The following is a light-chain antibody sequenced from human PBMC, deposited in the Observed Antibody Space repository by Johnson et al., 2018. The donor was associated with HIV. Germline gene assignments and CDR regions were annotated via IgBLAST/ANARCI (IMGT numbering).Light chain of an antibody. CDR1: SSNIGRNY. Sequence: QSVLTQPPSVSAAPGQKVTISCSGSSSNIGRNYVSWYQQLPGTAPKLLIFDNNKRPSGIPDRFSASKSGTSATLGIPGLQPGDEADYYCGTWDSSLSAGYYVFGTGTKVTVL. CDR3: GTWDSSLSAGYYV. CDR2: DNN. J-gene: IGLJ1*01. V-gene: IGLV1-51*01.